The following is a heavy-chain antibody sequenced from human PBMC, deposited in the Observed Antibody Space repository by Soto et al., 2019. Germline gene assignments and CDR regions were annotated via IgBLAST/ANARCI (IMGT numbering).Heavy chain of an antibody. D-gene: IGHD2-2*03. CDR1: GFRFSEHA. J-gene: IGHJ5*02. CDR2: IRNTPYGGTT. V-gene: IGHV3-49*04. CDR3: SRGSFGYYGP. Sequence: GGSLRLSCNYSGFRFSEHAMTWVRQAPGKGLEWVGFIRNTPYGGTTDYAASVRGRFTISRDDSASIAYLQMNSLKTEDSGLYYCSRGSFGYYGPWGPGTLVTVSS.